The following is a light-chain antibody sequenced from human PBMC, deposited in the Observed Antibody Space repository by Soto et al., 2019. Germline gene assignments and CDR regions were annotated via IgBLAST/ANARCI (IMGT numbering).Light chain of an antibody. Sequence: DIQMTQSPSSLSASVGDRVTITCRASQSISSYLNWYQQKPGKAPKVLIYAASSLQSGVPSRFSGSGSGTDFTLTISSRQPEDFATYYCQQSYSIPWTFGQGTKVEIK. CDR3: QQSYSIPWT. J-gene: IGKJ1*01. CDR1: QSISSY. CDR2: AAS. V-gene: IGKV1-39*01.